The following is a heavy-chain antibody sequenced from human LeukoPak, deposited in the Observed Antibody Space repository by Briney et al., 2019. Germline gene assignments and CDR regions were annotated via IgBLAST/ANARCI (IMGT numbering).Heavy chain of an antibody. V-gene: IGHV3-21*01. CDR2: ISSSSSYI. CDR3: AREFPTYYYDSSTGSFDY. J-gene: IGHJ4*02. CDR1: GFTFSSYS. D-gene: IGHD3-22*01. Sequence: GGSLRLSCAASGFTFSSYSMNWVRQAPGKGLEWVSSISSSSSYIYYADSVKGRFTISRDNAKNSLYLQMNSLRAEDTAVYYCAREFPTYYYDSSTGSFDYWGQGTLVTVSS.